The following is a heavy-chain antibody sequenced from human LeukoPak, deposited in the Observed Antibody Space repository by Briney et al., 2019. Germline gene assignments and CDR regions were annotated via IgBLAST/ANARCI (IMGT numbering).Heavy chain of an antibody. D-gene: IGHD3-3*01. CDR1: GGSFSGYY. CDR2: INHSGST. J-gene: IGHJ4*02. CDR3: ARVRNYDFWSGYSFDY. Sequence: SETLSLTCAVYGGSFSGYYWSWIRQPPGKGLEWIGEINHSGSTNYNPSLKSRVTISVDTSKNQFSLKLSSVTAADTAVYYCARVRNYDFWSGYSFDYWGQGTLVTVSS. V-gene: IGHV4-34*01.